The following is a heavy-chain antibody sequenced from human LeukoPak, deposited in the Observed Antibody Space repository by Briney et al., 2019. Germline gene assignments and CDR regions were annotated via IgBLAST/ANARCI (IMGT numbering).Heavy chain of an antibody. CDR3: ARDEYLGAFDI. D-gene: IGHD2-2*02. J-gene: IGHJ3*02. CDR1: GGSISSSSYY. V-gene: IGHV4-39*07. Sequence: SETLSLTRTVSGGSISSSSYYWGWIRQPPGKGLEWIGSIYYSGSTYYNPSLKSRVTISVDTSKNQFSLKLSSVTAADTAVYYCARDEYLGAFDIWGQGTMVTVSS. CDR2: IYYSGST.